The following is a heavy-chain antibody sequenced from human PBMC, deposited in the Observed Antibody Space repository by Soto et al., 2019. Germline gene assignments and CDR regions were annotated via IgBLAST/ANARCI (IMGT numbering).Heavy chain of an antibody. D-gene: IGHD6-13*01. J-gene: IGHJ1*01. CDR2: INPNSGGT. V-gene: IGHV1-2*04. Sequence: ASVKVSCKASGYTFTGYYMHWVRQAPGQGLEWMGWINPNSGGTNYAQKFQGWVTMATATSISTAYMELSRLRSDDTAVYFCARAGFSSRYHPCFPHCGQCTLV. CDR1: GYTFTGYY. CDR3: ARAGFSSRYHPCFPH.